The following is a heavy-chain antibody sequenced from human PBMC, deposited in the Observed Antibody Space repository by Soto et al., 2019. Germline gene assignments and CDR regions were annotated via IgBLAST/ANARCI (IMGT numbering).Heavy chain of an antibody. D-gene: IGHD2-15*01. V-gene: IGHV1-2*04. Sequence: QVQLVQSGAEVKKPGASVKVSCKASGYTFTGYYMHWVRQAPGQGLEWMGWINPNSGGTNYAQKFQGWVTMTRDTSLSTAYMELSRLRSDDTAVYYCAISSRRYCSGGSCSPYGMDVWGQGTTVTVSS. CDR3: AISSRRYCSGGSCSPYGMDV. CDR1: GYTFTGYY. CDR2: INPNSGGT. J-gene: IGHJ6*02.